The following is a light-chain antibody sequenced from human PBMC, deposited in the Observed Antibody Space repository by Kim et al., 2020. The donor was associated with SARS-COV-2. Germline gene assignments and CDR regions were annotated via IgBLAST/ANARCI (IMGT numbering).Light chain of an antibody. Sequence: GPMVIIACAGSSTNIEFNYFYWYQQVPGTAPKVLIYRNNERPSGVPDRFSGSKSGTSASLAISGLRSEDEADYYCAAWDDSLSGRVFGGGTKLTVL. J-gene: IGLJ3*02. CDR2: RNN. V-gene: IGLV1-47*01. CDR1: STNIEFNY. CDR3: AAWDDSLSGRV.